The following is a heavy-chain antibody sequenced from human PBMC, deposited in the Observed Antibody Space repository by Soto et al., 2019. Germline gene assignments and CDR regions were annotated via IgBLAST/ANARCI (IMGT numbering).Heavy chain of an antibody. CDR2: IIPIFGTA. CDR3: ARVGDYDFWSGYYTSRYYYGMDV. D-gene: IGHD3-3*01. Sequence: SSVKVSCKASGGTFSSYAISWVRQAPGQGLEWMGGIIPIFGTANYAQKFQGRVTITADESTSTAYMELSSLRSEDTAVYYCARVGDYDFWSGYYTSRYYYGMDVWGQ. CDR1: GGTFSSYA. V-gene: IGHV1-69*13. J-gene: IGHJ6*02.